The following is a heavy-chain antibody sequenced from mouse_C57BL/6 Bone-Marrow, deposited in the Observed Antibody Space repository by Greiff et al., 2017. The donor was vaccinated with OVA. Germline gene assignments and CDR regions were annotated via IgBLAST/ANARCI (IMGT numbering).Heavy chain of an antibody. V-gene: IGHV1-15*01. CDR2: IDPETGGT. Sequence: VQVVESGAELVRPGASVTLSCKASGYTFTDYEMHWVKQTPVHGLEWIGAIDPETGGTAYNQKFKGKAILTADKSSSTAYMELRSLTSEDSAVYYCTRLSLIYYYGNYWGQGTTLTVSS. D-gene: IGHD1-1*01. CDR3: TRLSLIYYYGNY. J-gene: IGHJ2*01. CDR1: GYTFTDYE.